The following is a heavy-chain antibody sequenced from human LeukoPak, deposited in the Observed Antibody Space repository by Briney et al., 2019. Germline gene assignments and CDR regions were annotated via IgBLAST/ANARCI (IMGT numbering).Heavy chain of an antibody. V-gene: IGHV1-2*02. CDR1: GYTFTGYY. D-gene: IGHD3-22*01. Sequence: ASVKXSCXASGYTFTGYYMHWVRQAPGQGLEWMGWINPNSGGTNYAQKFQGRVTMTRDTSISTAYMELSRLRSDDTAVYYCARALYYYDSSGYSSGYWGQGTLVTVSS. CDR3: ARALYYYDSSGYSSGY. CDR2: INPNSGGT. J-gene: IGHJ4*02.